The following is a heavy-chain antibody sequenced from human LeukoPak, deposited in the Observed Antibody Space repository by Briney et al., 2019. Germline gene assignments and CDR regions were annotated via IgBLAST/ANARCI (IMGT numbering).Heavy chain of an antibody. Sequence: ASVKVSCKASGYTFTSYGISWVRQAPGQGLEWMGWISAYNGNTNYAQKLQGRVTMTTDTSTSTAYMELRSLRSDDTAVYYCARVRDYGDYGLTFDYWGQGTLVTVSS. CDR1: GYTFTSYG. CDR3: ARVRDYGDYGLTFDY. D-gene: IGHD4-17*01. V-gene: IGHV1-18*01. CDR2: ISAYNGNT. J-gene: IGHJ4*02.